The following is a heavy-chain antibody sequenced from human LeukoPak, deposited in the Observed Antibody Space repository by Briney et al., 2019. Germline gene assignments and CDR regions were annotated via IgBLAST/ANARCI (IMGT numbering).Heavy chain of an antibody. D-gene: IGHD1-26*01. J-gene: IGHJ6*03. CDR1: GYTLTSYY. V-gene: IGHV1-46*01. CDR2: INPSGGST. Sequence: GASVKVSCKASGYTLTSYYMHWVRQAPGQGLEWMGIINPSGGSTSYAQKFQGRVTMTRDMSTSTVYMELSSLRSEDTAVYYCARIGGSGAYYYYYMDVWGKGTTVTVSS. CDR3: ARIGGSGAYYYYYMDV.